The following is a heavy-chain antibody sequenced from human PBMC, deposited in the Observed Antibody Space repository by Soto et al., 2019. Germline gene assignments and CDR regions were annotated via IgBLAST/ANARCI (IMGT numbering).Heavy chain of an antibody. Sequence: GGSLRLSSAASGFTFSSYWMSWVRRAPGKGLQWVGRIKSKTDGGTTDYAAPVKGRFTISRDDSKNTVYLQMNSLRTEDTALYYCAADLPGHGGGYEFDYWGQGTPVTVSS. D-gene: IGHD2-15*01. CDR3: AADLPGHGGGYEFDY. CDR1: GFTFSSYW. CDR2: IKSKTDGGTT. V-gene: IGHV3-15*01. J-gene: IGHJ4*01.